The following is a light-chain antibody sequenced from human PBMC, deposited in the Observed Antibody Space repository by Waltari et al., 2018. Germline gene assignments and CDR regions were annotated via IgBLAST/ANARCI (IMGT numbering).Light chain of an antibody. Sequence: QSALTQPASVSGSPGQSITISCTGTSSDVGGYNYVSWYQQHPGKAPKLMIYDDSKRPSGVSNRFSGSKSGNTASLTISGLQAEDEADYYCSSYTSSSTSSVVFGGGTKLTVL. CDR1: SSDVGGYNY. CDR3: SSYTSSSTSSVV. CDR2: DDS. J-gene: IGLJ2*01. V-gene: IGLV2-14*01.